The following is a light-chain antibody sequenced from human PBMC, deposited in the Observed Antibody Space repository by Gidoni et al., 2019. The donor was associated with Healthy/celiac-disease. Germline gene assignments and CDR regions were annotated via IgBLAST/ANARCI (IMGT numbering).Light chain of an antibody. CDR1: QSVSSSY. Sequence: EIVLTQSPGTLSLSPGERATLSCRASQSVSSSYLAWYQQKPGQAPRLLIYGASSRATGIPDRFSGSGSGTDFTLTISRLEPEDFEVYYCQQYGSSPLTFGGXTKVEIK. V-gene: IGKV3-20*01. CDR2: GAS. J-gene: IGKJ4*01. CDR3: QQYGSSPLT.